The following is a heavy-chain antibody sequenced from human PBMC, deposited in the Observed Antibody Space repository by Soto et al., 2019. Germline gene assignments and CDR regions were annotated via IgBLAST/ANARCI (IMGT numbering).Heavy chain of an antibody. D-gene: IGHD2-2*02. CDR1: GGSISSSNYY. J-gene: IGHJ3*01. V-gene: IGHV4-39*01. CDR2: IHYSGTT. CDR3: ARLRCTTTTCYNLVAFDV. Sequence: QLQLQESGPGLGKPSETLSLTCTVSGGSISSSNYYWGWIRQPPGEGLEWVGNIHYSGTTYHNPSLKTRVTISVDTSKNQFSLKLSSVTAADTAVYYCARLRCTTTTCYNLVAFDVWGQGTRVTVSS.